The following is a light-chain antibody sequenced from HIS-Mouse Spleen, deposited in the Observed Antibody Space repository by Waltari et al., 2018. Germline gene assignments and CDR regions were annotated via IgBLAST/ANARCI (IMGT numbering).Light chain of an antibody. V-gene: IGLV3-19*01. Sequence: SSELTQDSAVSVALGQTVRITCPGDSLRSDYESWYQQKPGQAPVLFIYGKNNRPSGIPDRFSGSSSGNTASLTITGAQAEDEADYYCNSRDSSGNHPFGGGTKLTVL. J-gene: IGLJ2*01. CDR2: GKN. CDR3: NSRDSSGNHP. CDR1: SLRSDY.